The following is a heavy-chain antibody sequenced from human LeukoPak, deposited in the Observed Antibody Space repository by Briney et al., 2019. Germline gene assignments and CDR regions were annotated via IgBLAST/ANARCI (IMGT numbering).Heavy chain of an antibody. D-gene: IGHD5-12*01. CDR2: INPNSGGT. Sequence: ASVKVSCKASGYTFSGYFMNWVRQARGQGLEWMGWINPNSGGTNYAQKFQGRVTMTRDTSISTAYMELSSLRSDDTAVYYCARADSAYDFRYWGQGTLVTVSS. CDR3: ARADSAYDFRY. J-gene: IGHJ4*02. CDR1: GYTFSGYF. V-gene: IGHV1-2*02.